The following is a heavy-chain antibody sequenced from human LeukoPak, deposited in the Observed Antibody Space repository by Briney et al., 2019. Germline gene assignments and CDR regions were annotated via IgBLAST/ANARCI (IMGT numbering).Heavy chain of an antibody. V-gene: IGHV1-2*02. CDR2: INPNSGGT. CDR1: GYTFTGYY. D-gene: IGHD2-15*01. J-gene: IGHJ5*02. CDR3: ARDLSDMAINWFDP. Sequence: ASVKVSCKASGYTFTGYYMHWVRQAPGQGLEWMGWINPNSGGTNYAQKFQGRVTMTRDTSISTAYMELSRLRSDDTAVYYCARDLSDMAINWFDPWGQGTLVTVSS.